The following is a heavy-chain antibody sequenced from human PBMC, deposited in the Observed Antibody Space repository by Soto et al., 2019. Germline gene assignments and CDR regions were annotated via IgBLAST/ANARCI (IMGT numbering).Heavy chain of an antibody. D-gene: IGHD1-20*01. V-gene: IGHV3-49*03. CDR1: RFTCGDYA. CDR2: IRSKGYGGTT. CDR3: TREYKEVMGDY. J-gene: IGHJ4*02. Sequence: GGSLRLSCTASRFTCGDYAMSWSRQAPGKGGEWVGFIRSKGYGGTTEYAASVKGRCTISTDDCKSIAYRQMNSLKTEDTAVYYCTREYKEVMGDYWGPGALVTVS.